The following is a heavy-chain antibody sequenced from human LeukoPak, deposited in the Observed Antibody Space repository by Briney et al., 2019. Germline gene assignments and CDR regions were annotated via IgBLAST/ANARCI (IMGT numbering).Heavy chain of an antibody. V-gene: IGHV4-34*01. D-gene: IGHD3-3*01. CDR1: GGSFSGYY. CDR3: ARARGRWSGYYFDY. Sequence: PSETLSLACAVYGGSFSGYYWSWIRQPPGKGLEWIGEINHSGSTNYNPSLKSRVTISVDTSKNQFSLKPSSVTAADTAVYYCARARGRWSGYYFDYWGQGTLVTVSS. J-gene: IGHJ4*02. CDR2: INHSGST.